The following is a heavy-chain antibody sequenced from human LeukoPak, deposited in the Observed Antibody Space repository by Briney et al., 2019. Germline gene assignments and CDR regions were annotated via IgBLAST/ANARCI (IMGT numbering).Heavy chain of an antibody. V-gene: IGHV4-59*08. D-gene: IGHD3-16*01. Sequence: SETLSLTCTVSGGSISNYYWTWIRQPPGKGLEWIGFIYNSRSTNYNPSLKSRVTISVDTSKNQFSLKLDSVTGADTAVYYCARRNVLTEGEAFDIWGQGTMVTVSS. CDR1: GGSISNYY. CDR3: ARRNVLTEGEAFDI. CDR2: IYNSRST. J-gene: IGHJ3*02.